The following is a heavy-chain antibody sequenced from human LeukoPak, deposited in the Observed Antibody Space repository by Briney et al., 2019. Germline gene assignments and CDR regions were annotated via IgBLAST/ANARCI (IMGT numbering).Heavy chain of an antibody. CDR1: GGSFNSYG. D-gene: IGHD5-24*01. J-gene: IGHJ6*02. CDR2: IIPILDMS. CDR3: AKDGGWLQTQNHYYYHGMDV. V-gene: IGHV1-69*04. Sequence: ASVKVSCKAPGGSFNSYGITWVRQAPGQGLEWMGRIIPILDMSNYAQKFQGRVTITADKSTRTAYMEVSSLRSEDTAMYYCAKDGGWLQTQNHYYYHGMDVWGQGTTVTVSS.